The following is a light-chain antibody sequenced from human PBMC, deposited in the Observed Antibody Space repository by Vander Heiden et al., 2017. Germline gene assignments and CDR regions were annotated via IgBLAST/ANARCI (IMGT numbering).Light chain of an antibody. V-gene: IGKV1-27*01. CDR3: QKYNSAPLT. CDR1: QGISNS. J-gene: IGKJ4*01. Sequence: DIQMTQSPSSLSASVGDRVTITCRASQGISNSLAWYQQRPGKVPKLLISAASTLQSGVPSRFSGSGSVTDFTLTISSLQPEDVATYYCQKYNSAPLTFGGGTNVEIK. CDR2: AAS.